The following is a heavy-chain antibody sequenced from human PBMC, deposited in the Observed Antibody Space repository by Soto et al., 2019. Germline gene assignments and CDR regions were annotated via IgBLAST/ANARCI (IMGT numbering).Heavy chain of an antibody. CDR2: ISYDGSYK. V-gene: IGHV3-30*03. J-gene: IGHJ4*02. CDR1: GFTFSSYG. D-gene: IGHD3-16*01. Sequence: QVQRVESGGGVVQPGRSLRLSCAASGFTFSSYGMHWVRQAPGKGLEWVAVISYDGSYKYYADSVKGRFTISRDNSKNTLYLQMNSLRAEDTAVYYCARWNGGFDYWGQGTLVTVSP. CDR3: ARWNGGFDY.